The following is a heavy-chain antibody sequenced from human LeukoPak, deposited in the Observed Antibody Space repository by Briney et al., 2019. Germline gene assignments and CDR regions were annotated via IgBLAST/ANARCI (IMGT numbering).Heavy chain of an antibody. Sequence: PSETLSLTCTVSGGSISSYYWSWIRQPPGKGLEWIGYIYYSGSTNYNPSLKSRVTISVDTSKNQFSLKLSSVTAADTAVYYCARFRVQSDYDSSGYYYGTWGQGTLVTVSS. D-gene: IGHD3-22*01. CDR3: ARFRVQSDYDSSGYYYGT. J-gene: IGHJ5*02. CDR2: IYYSGST. V-gene: IGHV4-59*01. CDR1: GGSISSYY.